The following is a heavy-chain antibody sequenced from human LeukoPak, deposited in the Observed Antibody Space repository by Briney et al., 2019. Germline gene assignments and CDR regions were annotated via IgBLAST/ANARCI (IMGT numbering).Heavy chain of an antibody. Sequence: PGGSLRLSCAASGFTFSSYAMHWVRQAPGKGLEWVALISYDESYRYYADSVKGRFTISRDNSKNTLYLQMNSLRAEDTAVYYCARVQWELLYPDYWGQGTWSPSPQ. CDR2: ISYDESYR. J-gene: IGHJ4*02. D-gene: IGHD1-26*01. V-gene: IGHV3-30-3*01. CDR3: ARVQWELLYPDY. CDR1: GFTFSSYA.